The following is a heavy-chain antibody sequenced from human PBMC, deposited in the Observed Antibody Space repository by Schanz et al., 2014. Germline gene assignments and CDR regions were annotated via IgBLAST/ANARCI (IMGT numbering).Heavy chain of an antibody. V-gene: IGHV3-33*01. J-gene: IGHJ3*02. CDR3: ARDIITMVRGGDVGAFDI. D-gene: IGHD3-10*01. CDR2: ISYDGSSK. Sequence: QVQLVESGGGVVQPGRSLRLSCAASGFTFRSYGMHWVRQAPGKGLEWVALISYDGSSKNHADSVQGRFTISRDNSKNALYLQMDRLGAEDAAEYYCARDIITMVRGGDVGAFDIWGQGTMVTVSA. CDR1: GFTFRSYG.